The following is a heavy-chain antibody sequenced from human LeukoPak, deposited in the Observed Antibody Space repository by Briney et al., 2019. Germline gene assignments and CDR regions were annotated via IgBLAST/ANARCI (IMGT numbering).Heavy chain of an antibody. J-gene: IGHJ4*02. Sequence: ASVNVSCKASGYTFTSYDINWVRQATGPGLKWMGWMNPNSVNRGYAQKFHGRVTMTRNPYISTAYMELSSLSSEDTALYYCARVLITRSATVWGYWGQGPLVTVPS. D-gene: IGHD4-17*01. CDR1: GYTFTSYD. CDR2: MNPNSVNR. CDR3: ARVLITRSATVWGY. V-gene: IGHV1-8*01.